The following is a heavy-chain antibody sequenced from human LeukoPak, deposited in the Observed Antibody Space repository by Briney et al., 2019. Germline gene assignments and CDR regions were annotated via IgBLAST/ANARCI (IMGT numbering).Heavy chain of an antibody. V-gene: IGHV4-61*02. Sequence: SQTLSLTCTVSGGSISSGRYYWSWIRQPAGKGLEYIGRIYTSGSTNYNPSLKSRVTISVDTSKNHFSLKLSSVTAADTALYYCARDQTYSGSGIYTYFDYWGQGILVTVSS. CDR3: ARDQTYSGSGIYTYFDY. D-gene: IGHD3-10*01. CDR2: IYTSGST. CDR1: GGSISSGRYY. J-gene: IGHJ4*02.